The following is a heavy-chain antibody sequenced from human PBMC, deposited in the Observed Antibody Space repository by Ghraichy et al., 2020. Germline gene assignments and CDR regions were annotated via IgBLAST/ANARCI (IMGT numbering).Heavy chain of an antibody. CDR1: GFTVSSNY. Sequence: GGSLRLSCAASGFTVSSNYMSWVRQAPGKGLEWVSVIYSGGSTYYADSVKGRFTISRDNSKNTLYLQMNSLRAEDTTVYYCARDRSNYDFWSGYSSDYGMDVSGPGTTVTVSS. CDR2: IYSGGST. CDR3: ARDRSNYDFWSGYSSDYGMDV. J-gene: IGHJ6*02. D-gene: IGHD3-3*01. V-gene: IGHV3-53*01.